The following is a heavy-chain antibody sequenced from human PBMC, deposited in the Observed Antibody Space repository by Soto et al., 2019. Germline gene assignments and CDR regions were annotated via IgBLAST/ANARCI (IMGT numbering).Heavy chain of an antibody. D-gene: IGHD5-18*01. CDR1: GGSVSSGSYY. J-gene: IGHJ4*02. V-gene: IGHV4-61*01. CDR3: ARGEVDTAMVSY. CDR2: IYYSGST. Sequence: SETLSLTCTVSGGSVSSGSYYWSWIRQPPGKGLEWIGYIYYSGSTNYNPSLKSRVTISVDTSKNQFSLKLSSVTAADTAVYYCARGEVDTAMVSYWGQGTLVTVSS.